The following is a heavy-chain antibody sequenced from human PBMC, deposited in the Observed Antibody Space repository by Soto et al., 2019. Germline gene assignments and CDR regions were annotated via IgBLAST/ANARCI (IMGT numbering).Heavy chain of an antibody. V-gene: IGHV3-33*01. D-gene: IGHD1-26*01. Sequence: EGFLRLSCAASGFNISTYGMHLVRQAPGKGLEWLAFIWYDGSNQHYAGSVKGRLTISRDNSKNTLYLQMNNLRAEDTAVYHCARAASSGTYSDSIGYWDGGTLVTVS. CDR1: GFNISTYG. J-gene: IGHJ4*01. CDR2: IWYDGSNQ. CDR3: ARAASSGTYSDSIGY.